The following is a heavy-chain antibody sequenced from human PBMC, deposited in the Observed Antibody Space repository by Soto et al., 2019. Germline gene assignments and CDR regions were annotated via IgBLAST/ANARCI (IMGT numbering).Heavy chain of an antibody. CDR3: ANDDAFNGGYLDY. D-gene: IGHD3-16*01. CDR1: GFSFSSYA. V-gene: IGHV3-23*01. CDR2: VSGSGENT. J-gene: IGHJ4*02. Sequence: GGSLRLSCAASGFSFSSYAMSWVRQSPGKGLEWVSRVSGSGENTHYPDSVKGRFTISRDNSRNTLYLQMNSLRAEDTALYYCANDDAFNGGYLDYWGQGTLVTVSS.